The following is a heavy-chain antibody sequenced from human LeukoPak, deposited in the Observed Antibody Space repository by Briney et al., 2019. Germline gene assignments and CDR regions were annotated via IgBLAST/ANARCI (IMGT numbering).Heavy chain of an antibody. CDR3: VREQSGSGWSGFEY. V-gene: IGHV3-30*15. CDR2: ISDDGSRQ. Sequence: GGSLRLSCAASGFTYRSYAMHWVRQAPGKGLEWVAVISDDGSRQHYADFLEGRFTISRDNSKNTVSLQMSSLRTEDTAVYFCVREQSGSGWSGFEYWGQGTLVTVSS. CDR1: GFTYRSYA. D-gene: IGHD6-19*01. J-gene: IGHJ4*02.